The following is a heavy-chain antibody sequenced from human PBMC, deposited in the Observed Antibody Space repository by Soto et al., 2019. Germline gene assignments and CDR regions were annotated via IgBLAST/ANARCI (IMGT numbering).Heavy chain of an antibody. CDR2: IYTGGST. D-gene: IGHD4-17*01. V-gene: IGHV4-4*07. CDR1: GGSISTYY. Sequence: QVQLQESGPGLVKPSETLSLTCTVSGGSISTYYWSWIRQPAGKGLEWIGRIYTGGSTNYNPSLKSRVTMALATSKNQFCLKLSSVTAADTAVYYCVRARGADYGDYWYFDLWGRGTLVTVSS. CDR3: VRARGADYGDYWYFDL. J-gene: IGHJ2*01.